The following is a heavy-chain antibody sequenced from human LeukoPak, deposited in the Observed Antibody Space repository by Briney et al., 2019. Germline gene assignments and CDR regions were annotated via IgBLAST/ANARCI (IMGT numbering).Heavy chain of an antibody. V-gene: IGHV3-21*01. D-gene: IGHD1-26*01. J-gene: IGHJ5*02. CDR1: GFTFSSYS. Sequence: GGSLRLSCAASGFTFSSYSMNWVHQAPGKGLEWVSSISSSSSYIYYADSVKGRFTIVRDNAKNSLYLQMNSLRAEDTAVYYCARVRIVGATLNWFDPWGQGSLVSVSS. CDR2: ISSSSSYI. CDR3: ARVRIVGATLNWFDP.